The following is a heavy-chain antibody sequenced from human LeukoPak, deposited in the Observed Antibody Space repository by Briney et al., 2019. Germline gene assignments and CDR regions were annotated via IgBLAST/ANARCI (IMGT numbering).Heavy chain of an antibody. D-gene: IGHD5-24*01. CDR3: ARAPLGGDGYNLDY. CDR1: GYTLTVYY. V-gene: IGHV1-2*02. J-gene: IGHJ4*02. CDR2: INPNSGGT. Sequence: ASVTVSFKASGYTLTVYYMHWVRQAPGQGLEWMGWINPNSGGTNYAQKFQGRVTMTRDTSISTAYMELSRLRSDDTAVYYCARAPLGGDGYNLDYWGQGTLVTVSS.